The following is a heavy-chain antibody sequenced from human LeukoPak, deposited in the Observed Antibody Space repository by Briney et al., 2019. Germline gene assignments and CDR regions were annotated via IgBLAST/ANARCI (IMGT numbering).Heavy chain of an antibody. V-gene: IGHV4-59*01. CDR1: GGSISSYF. Sequence: SETLSLTCTVSGGSISSYFWSWIRQPPGKGLEWIGYIYYSGSTNYNPSLKSRVTISVDTSKNQFSLKLSSVTAADTAVYYCARTPSEEQLVLWYFDLWGRGTLVTVSS. D-gene: IGHD6-13*01. J-gene: IGHJ2*01. CDR2: IYYSGST. CDR3: ARTPSEEQLVLWYFDL.